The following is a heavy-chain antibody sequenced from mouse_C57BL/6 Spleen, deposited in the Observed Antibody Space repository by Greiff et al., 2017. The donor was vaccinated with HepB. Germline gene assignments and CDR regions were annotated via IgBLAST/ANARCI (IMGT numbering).Heavy chain of an antibody. J-gene: IGHJ2*01. D-gene: IGHD1-1*01. CDR1: GFTFSDYY. CDR3: ARGGIYYYGSSFYFDY. V-gene: IGHV5-16*01. CDR2: INYDGSST. Sequence: DVKLVESEGGLVQPGSSMKLSCTASGFTFSDYYMAWVRQVPEKGLEWVANINYDGSSTYYLDSLKSRFIISRDNAKNILYLQMSSLKSEDTATYYCARGGIYYYGSSFYFDYWGQGTTLTVSS.